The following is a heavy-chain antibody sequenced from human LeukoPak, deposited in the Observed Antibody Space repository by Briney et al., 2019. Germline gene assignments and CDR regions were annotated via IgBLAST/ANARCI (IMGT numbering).Heavy chain of an antibody. V-gene: IGHV4-38-2*02. CDR1: GYSISSGYY. Sequence: PSETLSLTCTVSGYSISSGYYWGWIRQPPGKGLEWIGSIYYSGSTYYNPSLKSRVTISVDTSKNQFSLKLSSVTAADTAVYYCARHSGSSIDYWGQGTLVTVSS. CDR3: ARHSGSSIDY. CDR2: IYYSGST. J-gene: IGHJ4*02. D-gene: IGHD6-13*01.